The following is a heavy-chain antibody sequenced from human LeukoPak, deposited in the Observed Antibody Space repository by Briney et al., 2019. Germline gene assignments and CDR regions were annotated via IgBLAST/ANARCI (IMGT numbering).Heavy chain of an antibody. D-gene: IGHD3-22*01. CDR2: IWYDGSNK. CDR1: GFTLSNYG. Sequence: GGSLRLSCAVSGFTLSNYGMHWVRQAPGKGLEWVAVIWYDGSNKYYADSVKGRFTISRDNSKNTLYLQMNSLRAEDTAVYYCARDDSSGSYWGQGTLVTVSS. V-gene: IGHV3-33*01. J-gene: IGHJ4*02. CDR3: ARDDSSGSY.